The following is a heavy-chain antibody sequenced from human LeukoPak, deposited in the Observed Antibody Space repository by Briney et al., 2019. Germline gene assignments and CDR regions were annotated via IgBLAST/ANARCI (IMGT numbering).Heavy chain of an antibody. V-gene: IGHV3-23*01. J-gene: IGHJ4*02. CDR2: ISGSGGGT. CDR1: GITLSNYG. Sequence: GGSLRLSCAVSGITLSNYGMSWVRQAPGKGLERVAGISGSGGGTNYADSVKGRFTISRDNPKNTLYLQMNSLRAEDTAVYFCAKRGVVIRVILVGFHKEAYYFDSWGQGALVTVSS. D-gene: IGHD3-22*01. CDR3: AKRGVVIRVILVGFHKEAYYFDS.